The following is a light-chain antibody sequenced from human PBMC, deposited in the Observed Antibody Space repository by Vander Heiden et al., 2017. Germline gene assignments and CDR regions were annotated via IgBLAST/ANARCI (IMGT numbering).Light chain of an antibody. CDR3: ATWDASRSAWV. V-gene: IGLV1-51*02. J-gene: IGLJ3*02. CDR2: ENI. Sequence: QSVLTQTPSVSAAPGQKVTISCSGGSANIGYNSVSWYQHLPGTAPKLLVYENIKRPSGIPDRFSASKSGTSATLGITGLQTGDEADYYCATWDASRSAWVFGGGTKLTVL. CDR1: SANIGYNS.